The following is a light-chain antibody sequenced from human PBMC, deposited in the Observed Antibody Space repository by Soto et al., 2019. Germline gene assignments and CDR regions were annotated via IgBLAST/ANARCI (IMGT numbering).Light chain of an antibody. CDR2: GAS. CDR3: QQYGSSPRLT. J-gene: IGKJ4*01. Sequence: EIVLTQSPGTLSLSPGERATLSCRASQSVSSSYLAWYQQKPGQAPRLLIYGASSRATGIPDRFSGSGSGTDFTLTIRILEPEDFAVYYCQQYGSSPRLTFGGGTKVEIK. V-gene: IGKV3-20*01. CDR1: QSVSSSY.